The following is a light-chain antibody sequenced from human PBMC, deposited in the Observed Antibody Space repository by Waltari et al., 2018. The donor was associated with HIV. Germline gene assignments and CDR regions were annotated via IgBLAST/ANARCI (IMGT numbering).Light chain of an antibody. CDR2: EGI. CDR3: CSYAGSSNWV. V-gene: IGLV2-23*01. Sequence: QSALTQPASVSGSPGQSITISCTGSSSDVGSYNLVSWYQQHPGKAPKLMIYEGINRPSGISNRCSGSKSGNTASLTISGLQAEDESDYYCCSYAGSSNWVFGGGTKLTVL. CDR1: SSDVGSYNL. J-gene: IGLJ3*02.